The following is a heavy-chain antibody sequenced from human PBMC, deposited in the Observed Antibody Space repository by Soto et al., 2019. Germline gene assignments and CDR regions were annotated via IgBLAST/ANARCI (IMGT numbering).Heavy chain of an antibody. CDR3: ARDRLIAAAMNWQDYYYYGMDV. V-gene: IGHV1-3*01. CDR2: INAGNGNT. Sequence: ASVKVSCKASGYTFTSYAMHWVRQAPGQRLEWMGWINAGNGNTKYSQKFQGRVTITRDTSASTAYMELSSLRSEDTAVYYCARDRLIAAAMNWQDYYYYGMDVWGQGTTVTVSS. D-gene: IGHD6-13*01. J-gene: IGHJ6*02. CDR1: GYTFTSYA.